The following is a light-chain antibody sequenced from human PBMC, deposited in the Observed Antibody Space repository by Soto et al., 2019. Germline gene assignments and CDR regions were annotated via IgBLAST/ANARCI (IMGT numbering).Light chain of an antibody. CDR3: QQRRYWHGN. CDR2: SVS. CDR1: QSVSNDY. J-gene: IGKJ2*01. V-gene: IGKV3D-20*02. Sequence: EMVLTQSPGTLSLSPGDRATLSCRASQSVSNDYVAWVQQKPGQTPRLLIYSVSTRATGIPDRFSGSGSGTDFTLTISRLEPEDFEVSYCQQRRYWHGNFGQGTKVDI.